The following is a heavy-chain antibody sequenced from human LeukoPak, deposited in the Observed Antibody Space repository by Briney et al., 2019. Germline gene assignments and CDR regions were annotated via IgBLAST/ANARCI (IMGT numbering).Heavy chain of an antibody. CDR3: ASRSTDIVVVVAATEDY. Sequence: SVKVSCKASGGTFSSYAISWVRQAPGQGLEWMGRIIPILGIANYAQKFQGRVTITADKSTSTAYMELSSLRSEDTAVYYCASRSTDIVVVVAATEDYWGQGTLVTVSS. J-gene: IGHJ4*02. D-gene: IGHD2-15*01. CDR2: IIPILGIA. V-gene: IGHV1-69*04. CDR1: GGTFSSYA.